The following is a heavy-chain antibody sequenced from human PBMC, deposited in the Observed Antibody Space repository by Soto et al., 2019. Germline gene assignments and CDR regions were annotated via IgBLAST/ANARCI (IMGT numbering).Heavy chain of an antibody. V-gene: IGHV5-51*01. D-gene: IGHD3-16*01. Sequence: GESLKISCQASGYSFILSWIGWVRQMPGKGLEWMGIIYPGDSDTRYSPSFQGQVTISADKSTSTAYLQWSSLKASDTATYYCGRPPRLGDPFDYCGQGILVTVAS. CDR1: GYSFILSW. J-gene: IGHJ4*02. CDR3: GRPPRLGDPFDY. CDR2: IYPGDSDT.